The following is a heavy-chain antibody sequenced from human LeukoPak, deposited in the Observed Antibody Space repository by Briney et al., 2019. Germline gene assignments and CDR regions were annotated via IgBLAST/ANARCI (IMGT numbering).Heavy chain of an antibody. D-gene: IGHD6-13*01. CDR1: GGSFSGYY. CDR3: ATGAADAFPYFRH. Sequence: SETLSLTCAVYGGSFSGYYRSWIRQPPGKGLEWIGEINHSGSTNYNPSLKSRVTISVDTSNNQFPLKLTPVTAADTAVYYCATGAADAFPYFRHWGQGTPVTVSS. V-gene: IGHV4-34*01. J-gene: IGHJ1*01. CDR2: INHSGST.